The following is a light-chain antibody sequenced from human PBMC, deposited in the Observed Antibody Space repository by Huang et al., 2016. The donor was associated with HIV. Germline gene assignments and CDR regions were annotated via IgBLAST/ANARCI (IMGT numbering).Light chain of an antibody. V-gene: IGKV3-15*01. Sequence: EVVMTQSPATLSVSPGEGATLSCRASQSVSSNLAWFQQKHGQPPRLLIYGVSTRAPGVPARFSGSGSGTEFTLTISSLQSEDFAVYYCQQYNNWPRTFGQGTKVEI. CDR3: QQYNNWPRT. J-gene: IGKJ1*01. CDR2: GVS. CDR1: QSVSSN.